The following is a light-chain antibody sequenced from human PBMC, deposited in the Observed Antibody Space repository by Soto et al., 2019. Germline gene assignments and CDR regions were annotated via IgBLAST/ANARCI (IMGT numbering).Light chain of an antibody. CDR3: QQYGSSGT. CDR1: QNIYNH. CDR2: GAS. J-gene: IGKJ1*01. V-gene: IGKV3-20*01. Sequence: MSQSPATLSVSPGERVTLSCRASQNIYNHMSWFLQKPGQTPRLLIYGASSRATGIPDRFSGSGSGTDFTLTISRLEPEDFAVYYCQQYGSSGTFGQGTKVDIK.